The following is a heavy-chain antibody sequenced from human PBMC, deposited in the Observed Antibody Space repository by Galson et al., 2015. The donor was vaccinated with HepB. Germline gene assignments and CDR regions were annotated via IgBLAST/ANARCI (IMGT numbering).Heavy chain of an antibody. Sequence: SLRLSCAASGFTFSSYSMTWVRQSPGKGLECISAINGYGNTTYYADSVRGRFTISRDNSRSTLYLQMNSLRAEDTAIYYCAKKGAPGGSAVTTWVSPLFDHWGQGSLVTVSP. CDR2: INGYGNTT. D-gene: IGHD4-17*01. V-gene: IGHV3-23*01. CDR3: AKKGAPGGSAVTTWVSPLFDH. CDR1: GFTFSSYS. J-gene: IGHJ4*02.